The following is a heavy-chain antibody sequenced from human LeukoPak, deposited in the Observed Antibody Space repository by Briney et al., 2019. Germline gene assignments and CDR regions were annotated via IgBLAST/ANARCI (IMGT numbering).Heavy chain of an antibody. V-gene: IGHV3-73*01. CDR2: IRSKANSYAT. CDR1: GFTFSGST. Sequence: GGSLRLSCAASGFTFSGSTMHWVRQASGKGREWVGRIRSKANSYATAYAASVKGRFTISRDDSKNTAFLQMNSLKAEDTAVYYCTRGGHNNYYDGMDVWGQGTTVIVSS. J-gene: IGHJ6*02. CDR3: TRGGHNNYYDGMDV. D-gene: IGHD5-24*01.